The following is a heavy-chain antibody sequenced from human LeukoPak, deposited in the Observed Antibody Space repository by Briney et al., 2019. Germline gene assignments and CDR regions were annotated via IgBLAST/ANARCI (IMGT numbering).Heavy chain of an antibody. CDR3: AREGYYDSSGYFNY. CDR2: ISFDGSNN. Sequence: PGGSLRLSCAASGFTFSSYAIHWVRQAPGKGLEWVAVISFDGSNNYYADSVKGRFTISRDNSKNTLYLQMNSLRAEDTAVYYCAREGYYDSSGYFNYWGQGTLVTVSS. J-gene: IGHJ4*02. V-gene: IGHV3-30*04. D-gene: IGHD3-22*01. CDR1: GFTFSSYA.